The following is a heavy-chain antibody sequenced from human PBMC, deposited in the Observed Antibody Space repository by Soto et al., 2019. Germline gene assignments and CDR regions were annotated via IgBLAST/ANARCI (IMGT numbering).Heavy chain of an antibody. CDR2: INHSGST. D-gene: IGHD3-9*01. CDR1: GGSFSGYY. CDR3: ARVRYFDWSPGYYCGMDV. V-gene: IGHV4-34*01. J-gene: IGHJ6*02. Sequence: QVQLQQWGAGLLKPSETLSLTCAVYGGSFSGYYWSWIRQPPGKGLEWIGEINHSGSTNYNPSLKSRVTISVDTSKNQCSLKLSSVTAADTAVYYCARVRYFDWSPGYYCGMDVWGQGTTVTVSS.